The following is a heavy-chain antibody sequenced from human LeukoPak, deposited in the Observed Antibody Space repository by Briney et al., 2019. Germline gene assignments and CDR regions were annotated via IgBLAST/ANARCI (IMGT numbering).Heavy chain of an antibody. CDR2: INTNTGNP. V-gene: IGHV7-4-1*02. Sequence: ASVKVSCKASGYTFTSYAMNWVRQAPGQGLEWMGWINTNTGNPTYAQGFTGRFVFSLDTSVSTAYLQISSLKAEDTAVYYCAREESAAAGPFYYYYCYMDVWGKGTTVTISS. J-gene: IGHJ6*03. CDR3: AREESAAAGPFYYYYCYMDV. D-gene: IGHD6-13*01. CDR1: GYTFTSYA.